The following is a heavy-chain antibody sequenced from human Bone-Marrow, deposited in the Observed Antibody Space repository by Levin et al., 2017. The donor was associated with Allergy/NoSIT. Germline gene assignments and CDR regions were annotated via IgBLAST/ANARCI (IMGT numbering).Heavy chain of an antibody. Sequence: SLTLSLPCNVSGFSIRGGHYWGWVRQPPGTGLEWIASIYYTGSTYYNLSLKSRVTISIDTSKNQFSLRLTSVTAADTALNYCARDQSGDSDIPFAIWGQGTMVTVSS. CDR1: GFSIRGGHY. CDR2: IYYTGST. CDR3: ARDQSGDSDIPFAI. D-gene: IGHD4-17*01. V-gene: IGHV4-38-2*02. J-gene: IGHJ3*02.